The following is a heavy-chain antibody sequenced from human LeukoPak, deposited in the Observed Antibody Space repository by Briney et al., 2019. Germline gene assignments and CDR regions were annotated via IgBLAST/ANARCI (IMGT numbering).Heavy chain of an antibody. V-gene: IGHV4-4*02. CDR2: IYHSGST. J-gene: IGHJ4*02. CDR3: ARAFYGSGSYYVFDY. Sequence: SETLSLTCAVSGGSISSSNWWSWVRQPPGKGLEWIGEIYHSGSTNYNPSLKSRVTISVDKSKNQFSLKLSSVTAADTAVYYCARAFYGSGSYYVFDYWGQGTLVTVSS. D-gene: IGHD3-10*01. CDR1: GGSISSSNW.